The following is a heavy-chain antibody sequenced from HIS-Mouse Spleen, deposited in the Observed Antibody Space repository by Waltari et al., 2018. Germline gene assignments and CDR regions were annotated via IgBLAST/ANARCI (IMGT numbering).Heavy chain of an antibody. J-gene: IGHJ4*02. CDR1: GFTFSSYA. Sequence: QVQLVESGGGVVQPGRSLRLSCAASGFTFSSYAMHWVRQAPGKGLGWVAVISYDGSNKDYADSVKGRFTISRDNSKNTLYLQMNSLRAEDTAVYYCARGFVDTAMVDYWGQGTLVTVSS. D-gene: IGHD5-18*01. V-gene: IGHV3-30-3*01. CDR2: ISYDGSNK. CDR3: ARGFVDTAMVDY.